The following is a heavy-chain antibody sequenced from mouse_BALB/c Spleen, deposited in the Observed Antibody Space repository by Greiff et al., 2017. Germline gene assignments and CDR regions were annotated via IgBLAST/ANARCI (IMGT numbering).Heavy chain of an antibody. CDR1: GYSITSDYA. J-gene: IGHJ4*01. Sequence: EVQLQESGPGLVKPSQSLSLTCTVTGYSITSDYAWNWIRQFPGNKLEWMGYISYSGSTSYNPSLKSRISITRDTSKNQFFLQLNSVTTEDTATYYCARDGNYGYAMDYWGQGTSVTVSS. D-gene: IGHD2-1*01. CDR3: ARDGNYGYAMDY. CDR2: ISYSGST. V-gene: IGHV3-2*02.